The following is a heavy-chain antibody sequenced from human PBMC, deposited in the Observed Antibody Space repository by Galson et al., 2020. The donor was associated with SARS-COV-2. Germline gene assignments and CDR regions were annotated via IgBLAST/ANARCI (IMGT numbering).Heavy chain of an antibody. CDR1: DDSIRSGGYS. Sequence: ASETLSLTCTVSDDSIRSGGYSWSWIRQHPGKGLEWIGHISSSGTTNYNPSLKSRLTISVDTSKNQFSLNLSSVTAADTAVYYCARGAGPVTSVRGFIIAFDSWGQGTLVTVSS. D-gene: IGHD3-10*01. J-gene: IGHJ4*02. CDR2: ISSSGTT. V-gene: IGHV4-31*03. CDR3: ARGAGPVTSVRGFIIAFDS.